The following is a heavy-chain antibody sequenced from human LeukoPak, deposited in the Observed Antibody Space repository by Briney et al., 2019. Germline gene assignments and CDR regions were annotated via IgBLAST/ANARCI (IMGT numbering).Heavy chain of an antibody. CDR2: IQYDGTNK. CDR1: GFTFSNYA. Sequence: GRSLRLSCAASGFTFSNYAMQWIRQAPGKGLEWVAVIQYDGTNKYYADSVKGRFTISRDNSKSTVYLQVNNLRGEDTAVYYCVKEGYSYGDDFWGQGTLVIVSS. V-gene: IGHV3-33*05. J-gene: IGHJ4*02. D-gene: IGHD5-18*01. CDR3: VKEGYSYGDDF.